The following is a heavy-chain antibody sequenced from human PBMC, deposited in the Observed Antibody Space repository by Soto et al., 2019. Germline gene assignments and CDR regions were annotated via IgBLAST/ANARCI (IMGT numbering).Heavy chain of an antibody. CDR1: GYTFTGYY. CDR2: INPNSGGT. V-gene: IGHV1-2*02. D-gene: IGHD2-15*01. CDR3: AGSVVPAALPQGWHYFDY. J-gene: IGHJ4*02. Sequence: ASLKVSCKASGYTFTGYYMHWVRQAPGQGLEWMGWINPNSGGTNYAQKFQGRVTMTRDTSISTAYMELSRLRSDDTAVYYCAGSVVPAALPQGWHYFDYGGQGPLVPV.